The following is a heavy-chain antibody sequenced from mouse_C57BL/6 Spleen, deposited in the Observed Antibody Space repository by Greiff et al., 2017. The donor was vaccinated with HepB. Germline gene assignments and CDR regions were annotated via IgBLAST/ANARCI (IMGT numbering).Heavy chain of an antibody. V-gene: IGHV1-55*01. CDR3: ARGGYSNWDAY. J-gene: IGHJ3*01. CDR2: IYPGSGST. D-gene: IGHD2-5*01. Sequence: VKLQQPGAELVKPGASVKMSCKASGYTFTSYWITWVKQRPGQGLEWIGDIYPGSGSTNYNEKFKSKATLTVDTSSSTAYMQLSSLTSEDSAVYYCARGGYSNWDAYWGQGTLVTVSA. CDR1: GYTFTSYW.